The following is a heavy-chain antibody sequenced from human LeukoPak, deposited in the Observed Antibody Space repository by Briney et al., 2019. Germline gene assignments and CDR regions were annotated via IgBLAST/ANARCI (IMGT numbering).Heavy chain of an antibody. J-gene: IGHJ6*03. Sequence: ASVKVSRKASGYTFTGYYIHWVRQAPGQGLEWMGRINANSGGTNYAQKLQGRVTMTRDTTISTAYMELSRLRSDDTAVYYCARFVPLTMVRGVIITDYYMDVWGKGTTVTVSS. CDR2: INANSGGT. CDR3: ARFVPLTMVRGVIITDYYMDV. D-gene: IGHD3-10*01. CDR1: GYTFTGYY. V-gene: IGHV1-2*06.